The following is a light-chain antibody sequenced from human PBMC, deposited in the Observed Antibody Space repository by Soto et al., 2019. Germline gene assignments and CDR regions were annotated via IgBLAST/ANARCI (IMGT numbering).Light chain of an antibody. Sequence: EIVLTQSPGTLSLSPGERATLSCRASQSVGSSYLAWYQHKPGQAPRLLIYGASSRATGIPDRFSGSGSGTDFTLTSRLEPEDFAVYYCQQYGSSPHTFGQGTKLEIK. V-gene: IGKV3-20*01. J-gene: IGKJ2*01. CDR3: QQYGSSPHT. CDR1: QSVGSSY. CDR2: GAS.